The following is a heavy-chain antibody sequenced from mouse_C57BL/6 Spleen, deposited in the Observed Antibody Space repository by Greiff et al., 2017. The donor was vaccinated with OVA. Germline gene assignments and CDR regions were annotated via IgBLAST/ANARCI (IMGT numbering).Heavy chain of an antibody. CDR1: GYTFTSYG. J-gene: IGHJ3*01. Sequence: VQVVESGAELARPGASVKLSCKASGYTFTSYGISWVKQRTGQGLEWIGEIYPRSGNTYYNEKFKGKATLTADKSSSTAYMELRSLTSEDSAVYFCDYGSRIPYWGQGTLVTVSA. CDR2: IYPRSGNT. D-gene: IGHD1-1*01. V-gene: IGHV1-81*01. CDR3: DYGSRIPY.